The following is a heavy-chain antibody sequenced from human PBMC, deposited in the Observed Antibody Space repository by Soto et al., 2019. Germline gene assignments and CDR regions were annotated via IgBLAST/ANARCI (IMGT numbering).Heavy chain of an antibody. CDR3: ARGARYDGTDVCDH. J-gene: IGHJ5*02. D-gene: IGHD3-22*01. CDR2: IGSGGDT. Sequence: EVQLLESGGGLVQSGGSLRLSCAASGFTFNNYAMTWVRQAPGKGLEWVSTIGSGGDTYYADSVKGRFTISRDNSKNTLYLQMNNQRAEDTAVYYCARGARYDGTDVCDHWGQGTLVTVSS. CDR1: GFTFNNYA. V-gene: IGHV3-23*01.